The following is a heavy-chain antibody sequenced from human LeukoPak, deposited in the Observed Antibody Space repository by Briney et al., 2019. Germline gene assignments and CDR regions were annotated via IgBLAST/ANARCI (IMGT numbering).Heavy chain of an antibody. CDR1: GFTFSSHG. J-gene: IGHJ4*02. Sequence: GGSLRLSCAASGFTFSSHGMSWVRQAPGKGLQWVSTVTGSGGSTYYADSVKGRFTISRDNSKNTLFLQMNSLRADDTAVYYCAKLSLWGVTPYWGQGTLVTVSS. CDR3: AKLSLWGVTPY. CDR2: VTGSGGST. V-gene: IGHV3-23*01. D-gene: IGHD3-10*01.